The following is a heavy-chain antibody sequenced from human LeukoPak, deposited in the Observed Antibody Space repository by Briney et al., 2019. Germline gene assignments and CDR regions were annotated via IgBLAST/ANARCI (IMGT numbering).Heavy chain of an antibody. Sequence: SVKVSCKTTEDTLRNVAFSWVRQAPGQGLEWLGGIIPMIATASYSQKFQGRVSINADKSTNTVYMELSSLKLEDTAVYYCARGAGWLYDWGQGTLVTVSS. J-gene: IGHJ4*02. D-gene: IGHD3-22*01. CDR1: EDTLRNVA. CDR2: IIPMIATA. CDR3: ARGAGWLYD. V-gene: IGHV1-69*06.